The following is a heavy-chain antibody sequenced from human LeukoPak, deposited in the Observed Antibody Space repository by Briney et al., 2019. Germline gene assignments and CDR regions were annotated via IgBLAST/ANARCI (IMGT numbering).Heavy chain of an antibody. J-gene: IGHJ6*03. CDR2: ITSSSSYI. Sequence: GGSLRLSCAASGFTFSRYSMNWVRQAPGKGLEWVSSITSSSSYIYYADSVKGRFTISRDISKNTVHLQMNSLRAEDAAVYNCAKEGGSGYMYVWGKGGTVTISS. CDR1: GFTFSRYS. CDR3: AKEGGSGYMYV. D-gene: IGHD3-10*01. V-gene: IGHV3-21*01.